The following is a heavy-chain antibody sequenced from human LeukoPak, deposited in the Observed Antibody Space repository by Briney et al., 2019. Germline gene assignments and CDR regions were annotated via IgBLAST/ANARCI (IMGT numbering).Heavy chain of an antibody. V-gene: IGHV3-73*01. CDR2: IRSKTNNYAT. J-gene: IGHJ4*02. Sequence: GGSLRLSCAASGFTFSGSVLHWVRQASGKGLEWIGRIRSKTNNYATVYTASVKGRFNISRDDSKNTAYLQMSSLKTEDTAVYYCTRDFWGGYYMGWGQETLVTVSS. D-gene: IGHD3-3*01. CDR1: GFTFSGSV. CDR3: TRDFWGGYYMG.